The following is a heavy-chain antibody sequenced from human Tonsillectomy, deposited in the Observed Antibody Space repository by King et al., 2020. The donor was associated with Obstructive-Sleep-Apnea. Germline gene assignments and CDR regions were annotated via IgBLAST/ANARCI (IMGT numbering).Heavy chain of an antibody. Sequence: VPLVESGGCLVKPGGSLRLFCAASGFTFSNAWMTWVRQAPGKGLEGVGRIKRKSDGGTTEYAEPVKDRFTISRDDSKNTVYLQMNSLKIEDTALYYCVKGPKVYGMDVWGQGTTVTVSS. V-gene: IGHV3-15*01. J-gene: IGHJ6*02. CDR3: VKGPKVYGMDV. CDR2: IKRKSDGGTT. CDR1: GFTFSNAW.